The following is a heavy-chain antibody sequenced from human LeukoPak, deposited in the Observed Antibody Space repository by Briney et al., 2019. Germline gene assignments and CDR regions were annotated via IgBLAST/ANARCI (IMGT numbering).Heavy chain of an antibody. CDR1: GFTFSSYA. CDR3: ARNYDYLDY. D-gene: IGHD3-16*01. V-gene: IGHV3-30*04. Sequence: GRSLRLSCAASGFTFSSYAVHWVRQAPGKGLEWVAVISYDGSNKYYADSVKGRFTISRDNSKNTLYLQMNSLRAEDTAVYYCARNYDYLDYWGQGTLVTVSS. CDR2: ISYDGSNK. J-gene: IGHJ4*02.